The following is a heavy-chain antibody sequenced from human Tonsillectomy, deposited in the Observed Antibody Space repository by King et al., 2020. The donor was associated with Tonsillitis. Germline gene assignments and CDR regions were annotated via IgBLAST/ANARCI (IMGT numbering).Heavy chain of an antibody. V-gene: IGHV5-51*01. CDR2: IYPGDSDT. D-gene: IGHD2-2*01. CDR1: GYSFTSYL. Sequence: VQLVESGAEVKKPGESLKISCKGSGYSFTSYLIGWVRQMPGKGLEWMGIIYPGDSDTRYSPSFQGKVTFSADKSISTAYLQGCSLKASDTAMYYCARPAGYCSSTSAGCYFEYWGQGTLVTVSS. J-gene: IGHJ4*02. CDR3: ARPAGYCSSTSAGCYFEY.